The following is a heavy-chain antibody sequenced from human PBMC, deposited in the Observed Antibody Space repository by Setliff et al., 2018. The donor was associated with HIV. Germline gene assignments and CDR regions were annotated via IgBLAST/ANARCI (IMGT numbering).Heavy chain of an antibody. CDR2: ISYDSRFI. Sequence: GGSLRLSCAASGFTFSNYNMNWVRQAPGKGLEWVSSISYDSRFIYHADSTKGRFTISRDNAKSSLYLQMSSLRAEDTAVYYCAKDRGDYDFWSGYYVYWGQGTPVTVSS. CDR3: AKDRGDYDFWSGYYVY. CDR1: GFTFSNYN. V-gene: IGHV3-21*04. J-gene: IGHJ4*02. D-gene: IGHD3-3*01.